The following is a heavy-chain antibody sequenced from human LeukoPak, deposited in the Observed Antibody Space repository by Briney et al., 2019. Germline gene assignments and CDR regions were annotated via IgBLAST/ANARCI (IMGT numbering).Heavy chain of an antibody. CDR1: GGSISSYY. CDR2: IYYSGST. J-gene: IGHJ6*02. Sequence: SETLSLTCTVSGGSISSYYWSWIRQPPGKGLEWIGYIYYSGSTNYNPSLKSRVTISVDTSKNQFSLKLSSVTAADTAVYYCARLPYSSSWYSWYYGMDVWGQGTTVTVSS. V-gene: IGHV4-59*01. D-gene: IGHD6-13*01. CDR3: ARLPYSSSWYSWYYGMDV.